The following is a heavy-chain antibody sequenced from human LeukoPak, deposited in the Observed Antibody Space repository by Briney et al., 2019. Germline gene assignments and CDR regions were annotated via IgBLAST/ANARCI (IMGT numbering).Heavy chain of an antibody. CDR3: ARVYCSGGSCYSDFDY. J-gene: IGHJ4*02. V-gene: IGHV1-18*01. D-gene: IGHD2-15*01. CDR1: GYTFTSYG. Sequence: ASVKVSCTASGYTFTSYGISWVRQAPGQGLEWMGWISAYNGNTNYAQKLQGRVTMTTDTSTSTAYMELRSLRSDDTAVYYCARVYCSGGSCYSDFDYWGQGTLVTVSS. CDR2: ISAYNGNT.